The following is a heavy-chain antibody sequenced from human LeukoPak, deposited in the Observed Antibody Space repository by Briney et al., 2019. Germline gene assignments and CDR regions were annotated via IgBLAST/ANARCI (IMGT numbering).Heavy chain of an antibody. D-gene: IGHD1-26*01. V-gene: IGHV4-61*01. CDR2: VYYTGST. CDR1: GDSISSASYY. Sequence: SETLSLTCTVSGDSISSASYYWSWIRQPPGKGLEWIAYVYYTGSTNYNPSLKSRVTISLDMSKNQFSLKLSSMTAADTAVYYCASREVGATRASYFDYWGQGTLVTVSS. CDR3: ASREVGATRASYFDY. J-gene: IGHJ4*02.